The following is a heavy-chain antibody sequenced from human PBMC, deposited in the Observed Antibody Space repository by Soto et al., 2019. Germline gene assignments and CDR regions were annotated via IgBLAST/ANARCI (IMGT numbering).Heavy chain of an antibody. D-gene: IGHD3-3*01. CDR2: IYYSGST. CDR1: GGSIGCYY. CDR3: ARGGWRQIDY. V-gene: IGHV4-59*08. J-gene: IGHJ4*02. Sequence: QVQLQESGPGLVKPSETLSLTCSVAGGSIGCYYWSWIRQPPGKGLEWIGYIYYSGSTNYNPSLKSRVTISVDTCNNQFSLKPSSVTAADTPVYYCARGGWRQIDYWGQRTLVTVSS.